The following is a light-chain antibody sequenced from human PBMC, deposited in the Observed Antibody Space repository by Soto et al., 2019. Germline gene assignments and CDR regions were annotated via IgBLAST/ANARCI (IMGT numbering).Light chain of an antibody. Sequence: EIVLTQSPRTLSLSPGERATLSCRASQTVSSRYLAWYQQKPGQAPRLLMYGASNRATGIPDRFSGSGSGTDFTLTISRLEPEDFAVYFCQQYGRSPPFTFGQGPKVDIK. CDR2: GAS. V-gene: IGKV3-20*01. CDR3: QQYGRSPPFT. J-gene: IGKJ2*01. CDR1: QTVSSRY.